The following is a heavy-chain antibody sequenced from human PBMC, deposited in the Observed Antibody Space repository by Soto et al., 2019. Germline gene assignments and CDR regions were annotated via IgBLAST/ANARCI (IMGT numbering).Heavy chain of an antibody. D-gene: IGHD1-1*01. CDR1: VASIAVYY. V-gene: IGHV4-4*07. Sequence: KSSGALSLTCTAYVASIAVYYWSWIRQPPGKGLDWIGRIYATRSTDYNPTLKIRLTMSVDMSKKQFSLTLRSVTAADTSMYYSVRDGTKTLRDWFDPWGQGILVTVSS. CDR3: VRDGTKTLRDWFDP. CDR2: IYATRST. J-gene: IGHJ5*02.